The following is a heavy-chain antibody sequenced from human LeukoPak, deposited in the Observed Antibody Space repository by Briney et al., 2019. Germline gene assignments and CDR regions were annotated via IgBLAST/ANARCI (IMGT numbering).Heavy chain of an antibody. CDR2: ISSSSSTI. D-gene: IGHD3-10*01. CDR1: GFTFSSYS. J-gene: IGHJ6*02. CDR3: ARDFSAVRGAILLYYGMDV. Sequence: GGSLRLSCAASGFTFSSYSMNWVRQAPGKGLEWVSYISSSSSTIYYADSVKGRFTISRDNAKNSLYLQMNSLRAEDTAVYYCARDFSAVRGAILLYYGMDVWGQGTTVTVSS. V-gene: IGHV3-48*04.